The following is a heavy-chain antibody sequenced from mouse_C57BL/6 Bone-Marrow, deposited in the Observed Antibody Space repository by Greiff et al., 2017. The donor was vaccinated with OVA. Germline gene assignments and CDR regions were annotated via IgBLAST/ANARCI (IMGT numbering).Heavy chain of an antibody. CDR3: ARGEDWVFDY. V-gene: IGHV5-6*01. CDR1: GFTFSSYG. CDR2: ISSGGSYT. J-gene: IGHJ2*01. D-gene: IGHD4-1*01. Sequence: EVKLLESGGDLVKPGGSLKLSCAASGFTFSSYGMSWVRQTPDKRLEWVATISSGGSYTYYRDSVKARFTISRDNAKTTLYLQMSSLKSDDTAMYYCARGEDWVFDYWGQGTTLTVSS.